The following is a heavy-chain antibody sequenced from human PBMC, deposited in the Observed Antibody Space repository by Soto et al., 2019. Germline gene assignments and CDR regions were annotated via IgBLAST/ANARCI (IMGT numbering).Heavy chain of an antibody. CDR1: GGSISSDNW. V-gene: IGHV4-4*02. CDR3: ARHGGFSFDS. D-gene: IGHD3-3*01. CDR2: IYHSGGT. J-gene: IGHJ4*02. Sequence: QVQLQESGPGLVNPSGTLSLTCAVSGGSISSDNWWSWVRQPPGKGLEWIGEIYHSGGTHDNPSLKSRVTISVDKSKNLISLELSSVTAADTAVYFCARHGGFSFDSWGQGTLVTVSS.